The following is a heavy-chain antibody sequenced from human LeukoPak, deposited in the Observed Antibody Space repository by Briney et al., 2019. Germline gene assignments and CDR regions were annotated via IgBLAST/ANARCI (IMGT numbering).Heavy chain of an antibody. CDR1: GFTFSDYY. V-gene: IGHV3-11*04. CDR2: ISSSGGTI. CDR3: ATGPSGYFFSY. J-gene: IGHJ4*02. D-gene: IGHD2-8*02. Sequence: GGSLRLSCAASGFTFSDYYMTWIRQAPGRGPEWISYISSSGGTIFYADSVKGRFTISRDNGKNSLYLQMNSLRAEDTAVYYCATGPSGYFFSYWGQGTLVTVSS.